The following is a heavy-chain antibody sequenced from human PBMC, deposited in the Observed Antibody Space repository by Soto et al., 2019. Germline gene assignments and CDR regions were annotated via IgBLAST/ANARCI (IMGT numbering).Heavy chain of an antibody. V-gene: IGHV4-31*02. D-gene: IGHD1-26*01. Sequence: QVRLQEWGPGLVKPSQTLSRKCSVSGGSITTGGRYWSWILQIQGKGLEGIGDTYYSGNTYYNAALKRRVTISVEAAKKQFSRKLSSVPAAATAVYYCAQALVFSGGDGFDIWGQGRLVTGSS. CDR1: GGSITTGGRY. J-gene: IGHJ3*02. CDR3: AQALVFSGGDGFDI. CDR2: TYYSGNT.